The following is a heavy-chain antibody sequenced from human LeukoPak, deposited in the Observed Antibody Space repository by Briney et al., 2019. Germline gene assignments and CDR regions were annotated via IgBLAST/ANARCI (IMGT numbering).Heavy chain of an antibody. CDR2: IYTSVST. V-gene: IGHV4-61*02. CDR1: GGSISSGSYY. CDR3: ARGDEAVSFDN. Sequence: SETLSLTCTVSGGSISSGSYYWSWIRQPAGKGLEWIGLIYTSVSTNYNPSLKSRGTISVDTSRNQFSLKLNSVSAADTAEYYCARGDEAVSFDNSGQGTLVTVSS. J-gene: IGHJ4*02. D-gene: IGHD6-19*01.